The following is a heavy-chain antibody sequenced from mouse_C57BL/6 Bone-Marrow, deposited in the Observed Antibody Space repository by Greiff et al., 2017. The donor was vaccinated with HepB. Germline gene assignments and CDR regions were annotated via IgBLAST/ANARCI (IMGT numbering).Heavy chain of an antibody. V-gene: IGHV2-2*01. CDR1: GFSLTSYG. Sequence: VQLQQSGPGLVQPSQSLSITCTVSGFSLTSYGVHWVRQSPGKGLEWLGVIWSGGSTDYNAAFISRLSISKDNSKSQVFFKMNSLQADDTAIYYCASDGYYAMDYWGQGTSVTVSS. CDR3: ASDGYYAMDY. CDR2: IWSGGST. D-gene: IGHD2-3*01. J-gene: IGHJ4*01.